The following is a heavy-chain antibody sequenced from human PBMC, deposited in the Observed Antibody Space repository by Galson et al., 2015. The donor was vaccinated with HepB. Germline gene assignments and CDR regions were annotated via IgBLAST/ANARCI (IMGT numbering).Heavy chain of an antibody. D-gene: IGHD3-10*01. V-gene: IGHV3-23*01. CDR3: ARLPSNDYYGSGSFPDYYMDV. Sequence: SLRLSCAASGFTFNNFALSWVRQAPGKGLECVSTMSGSGFTIYYADSVKGRFTISRDSSKSTLYLQMNNLGVEDTAVYYCARLPSNDYYGSGSFPDYYMDVWGKGTTVTVSS. CDR1: GFTFNNFA. CDR2: MSGSGFTI. J-gene: IGHJ6*03.